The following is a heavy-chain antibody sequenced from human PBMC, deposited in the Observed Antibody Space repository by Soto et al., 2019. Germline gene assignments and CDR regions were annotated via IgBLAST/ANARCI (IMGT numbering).Heavy chain of an antibody. J-gene: IGHJ4*02. V-gene: IGHV2-5*01. CDR2: IYWNDDK. CDR3: AHRLRYNSDWYGDY. CDR1: GFSLTTTGVG. Sequence: QITLKESGPSLVKPTQTLTLTCTFSGFSLTTTGVGVGWIRQPPGKALEWLGHIYWNDDKRYSASLRSRLTITKDTSKKRVVLTMTNMDPVDTDTYYCAHRLRYNSDWYGDYWGQGTLVTVSS. D-gene: IGHD6-19*01.